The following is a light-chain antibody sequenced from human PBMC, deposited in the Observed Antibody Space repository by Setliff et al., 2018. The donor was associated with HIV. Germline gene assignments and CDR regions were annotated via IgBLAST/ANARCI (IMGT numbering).Light chain of an antibody. CDR1: SSDVGRSNL. V-gene: IGLV2-14*02. CDR2: EVS. J-gene: IGLJ2*01. CDR3: SSYTSSSTLV. Sequence: QSALTQPASVSGSPGQSITLSCTGTSSDVGRSNLVSWYQQHPGKAPKLIIYEVSERPSGVSNRFSGSKSGNTASLTISGLQAEDEADYFCSSYTSSSTLVFGGGTQLTVL.